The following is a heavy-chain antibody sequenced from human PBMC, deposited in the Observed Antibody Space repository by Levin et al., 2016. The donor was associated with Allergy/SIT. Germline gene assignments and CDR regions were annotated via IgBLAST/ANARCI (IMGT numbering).Heavy chain of an antibody. CDR2: IYPGDSDT. Sequence: VRQMPGKGLEWMGIIYPGDSDTRYSPSFQGQVTISADKSISTAYLQWSSLKASDTAMYYCAMSTARGTGPGRLPHYYYMDVWGKGTTVTVSS. D-gene: IGHD4-17*01. V-gene: IGHV5-51*01. J-gene: IGHJ6*03. CDR3: AMSTARGTGPGRLPHYYYMDV.